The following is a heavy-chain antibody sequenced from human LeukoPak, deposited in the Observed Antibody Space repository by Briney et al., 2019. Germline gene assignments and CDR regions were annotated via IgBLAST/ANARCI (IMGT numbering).Heavy chain of an antibody. Sequence: SETLSLTCTVSGGSISSYYWSWIRQPPGKGLEWIGYINTSGSTNYNPSLKSRVTISVDTSKNQFSLKLSSVTAAATAVYYCARRLDEAYYYYMDVWGKGTTVTVSS. CDR3: ARRLDEAYYYYMDV. CDR2: INTSGST. V-gene: IGHV4-4*09. J-gene: IGHJ6*03. D-gene: IGHD6-25*01. CDR1: GGSISSYY.